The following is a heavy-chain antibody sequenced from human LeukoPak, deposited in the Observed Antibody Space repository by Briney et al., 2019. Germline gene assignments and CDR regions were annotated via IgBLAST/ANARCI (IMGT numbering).Heavy chain of an antibody. Sequence: ASVKVSCKASGYTFTSYGISWVRQATGQGLEWMGGIIPIFGTANYAQKFQGRVTITADESTSTAYMELSSLRSEDTAVYYCAMGQQLGPDAFDIWGQGTMVTVSS. CDR3: AMGQQLGPDAFDI. D-gene: IGHD6-13*01. J-gene: IGHJ3*02. CDR2: IIPIFGTA. V-gene: IGHV1-69*13. CDR1: GYTFTSYG.